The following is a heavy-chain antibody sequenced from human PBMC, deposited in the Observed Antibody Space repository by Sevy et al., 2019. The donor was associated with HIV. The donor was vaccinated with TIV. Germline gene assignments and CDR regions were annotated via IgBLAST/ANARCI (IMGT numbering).Heavy chain of an antibody. Sequence: GESPKISCKGSGYSFTSYWIGWVRQMPGKGLEWMGIIYPGDSDTRYSPSFQGQVTISADKSISTAYLQWSSLKASDTAMYYCASSAAKGARYYYYGMDVWGQGTTVTVSS. D-gene: IGHD2-2*01. V-gene: IGHV5-51*01. CDR3: ASSAAKGARYYYYGMDV. CDR1: GYSFTSYW. CDR2: IYPGDSDT. J-gene: IGHJ6*02.